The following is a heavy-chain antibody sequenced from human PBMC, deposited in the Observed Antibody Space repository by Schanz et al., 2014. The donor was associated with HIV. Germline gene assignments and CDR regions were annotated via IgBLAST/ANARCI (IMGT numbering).Heavy chain of an antibody. D-gene: IGHD3-3*01. J-gene: IGHJ6*02. CDR1: GFSFSDFA. Sequence: QGQLVESGGGVVQPGRSLRLSCAASGFSFSDFALHWVRQAPGKGLEWVAVIWFDGRNKYYGDSVKGRFMISRDNSNNTLYLQMNSLRAEDTAVYFCTRGRFLERGGMDVWGQGTAVTVSS. CDR2: IWFDGRNK. V-gene: IGHV3-33*08. CDR3: TRGRFLERGGMDV.